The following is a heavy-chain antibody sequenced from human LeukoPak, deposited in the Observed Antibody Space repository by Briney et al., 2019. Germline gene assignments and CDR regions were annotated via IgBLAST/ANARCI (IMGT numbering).Heavy chain of an antibody. D-gene: IGHD3-3*01. CDR1: GFTFSNAW. Sequence: GGSLRLSCAASGFTFSNAWMSWVRQAPGKGLEWVGRIKSKTDGGTTDYAAPVKGRFTISRDDSKNTLYLQMNSLKTEDTAVYYCTTGRGKRYYDFWSGYYTGDYWGQGTLVTVSS. CDR2: IKSKTDGGTT. CDR3: TTGRGKRYYDFWSGYYTGDY. J-gene: IGHJ4*02. V-gene: IGHV3-15*01.